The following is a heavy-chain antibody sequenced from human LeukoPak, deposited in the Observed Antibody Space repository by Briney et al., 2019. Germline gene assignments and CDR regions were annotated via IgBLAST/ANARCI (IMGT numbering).Heavy chain of an antibody. CDR1: RFTFSSHG. D-gene: IGHD6-19*01. J-gene: IGHJ4*02. Sequence: GGSLRLSCAASRFTFSSHGMHWVRQAPGKGLEWVTFMPYDGNNKYYADSVKGRFTISRDNSKNILYLQMNSLRPEDTAVYYCAKDRRGSGWYVDYWGQGTLVTVSS. CDR3: AKDRRGSGWYVDY. CDR2: MPYDGNNK. V-gene: IGHV3-30*02.